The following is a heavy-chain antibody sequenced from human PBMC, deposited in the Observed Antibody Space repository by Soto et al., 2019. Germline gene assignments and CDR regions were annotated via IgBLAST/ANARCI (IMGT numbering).Heavy chain of an antibody. CDR2: IYGDGTST. Sequence: GGSLRLSCVASGFTFSNYWMHWVRQAPGKGLMWVSRIYGDGTSTSYADSVKGRFTISRDNAKNTLYLQMNSLRAEDTAVYYCARDYAALSDWGQRTLVTVSS. J-gene: IGHJ4*02. V-gene: IGHV3-74*01. D-gene: IGHD2-15*01. CDR1: GFTFSNYW. CDR3: ARDYAALSD.